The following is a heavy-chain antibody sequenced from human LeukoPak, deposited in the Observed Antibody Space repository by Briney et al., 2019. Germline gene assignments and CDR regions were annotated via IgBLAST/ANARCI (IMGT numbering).Heavy chain of an antibody. V-gene: IGHV1-2*06. CDR2: INPNSGGT. CDR3: ARDGGYSYGSDY. J-gene: IGHJ4*02. CDR1: GYTFTGYY. D-gene: IGHD5-18*01. Sequence: ASVKVSCKASGYTFTGYYMHWVRQAPGQGLEWMGRINPNSGGTNYAQKFQGRVTMNRDTSISTAYMELSRLRSDDTAVYYCARDGGYSYGSDYWGQGTLVTVSS.